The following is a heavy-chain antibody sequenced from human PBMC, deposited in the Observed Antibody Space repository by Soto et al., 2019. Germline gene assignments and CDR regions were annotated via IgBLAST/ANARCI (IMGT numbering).Heavy chain of an antibody. V-gene: IGHV4-34*01. J-gene: IGHJ4*02. Sequence: QVQLQQWGAGLLKPSETLSLTCAVYGGSFSGYYWSWIRQPPGKGLEWIGEINHSGSTNYNPSLKSRVTISVDTSKNQFSLKLSSVTAADTAVYYCARGEQLWPFDYWGQGTLVTVSS. CDR2: INHSGST. D-gene: IGHD5-18*01. CDR3: ARGEQLWPFDY. CDR1: GGSFSGYY.